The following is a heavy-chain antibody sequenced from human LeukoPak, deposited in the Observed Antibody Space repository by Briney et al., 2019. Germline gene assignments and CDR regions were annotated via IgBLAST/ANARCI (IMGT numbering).Heavy chain of an antibody. Sequence: ASVKVSCKASGYTFTSCGISWVRQAPGQGLEWMGWISAYNGNTNYAQKLQGRVTMTTDTSTSTAYMELRSLRSDDTAVYYCARDPYCSGGSCYPGFDYWGQGTLVTVSS. D-gene: IGHD2-15*01. J-gene: IGHJ4*02. CDR3: ARDPYCSGGSCYPGFDY. V-gene: IGHV1-18*01. CDR2: ISAYNGNT. CDR1: GYTFTSCG.